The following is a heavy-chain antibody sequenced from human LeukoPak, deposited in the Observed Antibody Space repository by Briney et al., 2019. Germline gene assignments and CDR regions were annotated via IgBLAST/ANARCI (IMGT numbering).Heavy chain of an antibody. D-gene: IGHD2-15*01. Sequence: ASVKVSCKASGYTFTGYYMHWVRQAPGQGLEWMGWINPNSGGTNYAQKFQGRVTMTRDTSISTAYIELSRLRSDDTAVYYCARDLGDVVAATLFWFDPWGQGTLVTVSS. V-gene: IGHV1-2*02. CDR2: INPNSGGT. J-gene: IGHJ5*02. CDR3: ARDLGDVVAATLFWFDP. CDR1: GYTFTGYY.